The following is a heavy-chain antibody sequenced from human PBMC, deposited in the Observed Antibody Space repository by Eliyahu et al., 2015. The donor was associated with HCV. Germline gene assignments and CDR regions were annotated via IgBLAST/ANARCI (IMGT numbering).Heavy chain of an antibody. CDR3: AKDRVVAAPSYTFHY. CDR2: ISWDGDTA. J-gene: IGHJ4*02. V-gene: IGHV3-43*01. D-gene: IGHD2-15*01. Sequence: EVQLVESGGVVVQPGGSLRLSCAASGFPFEDYTMHWVRQTPGKGLEWVSLISWDGDTAYYADSVKGRFTISRDNTKNSLYLQMNSLRNEDTALYYCAKDRVVAAPSYTFHYWGQGTLVSVSS. CDR1: GFPFEDYT.